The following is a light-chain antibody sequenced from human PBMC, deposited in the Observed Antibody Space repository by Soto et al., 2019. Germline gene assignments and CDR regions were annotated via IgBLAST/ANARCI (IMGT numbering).Light chain of an antibody. CDR1: QGISSY. J-gene: IGKJ3*01. CDR3: QQLNSSSIFT. V-gene: IGKV1-9*01. Sequence: DIQLTQSPSFLSASVGDRVTITCRASQGISSYLVWYQQKPGKAPKLLIYGASTLQSGVPSRFSGSGSGTEFTLTISSLQPEDFATYYCQQLNSSSIFTFGPGTKVDIK. CDR2: GAS.